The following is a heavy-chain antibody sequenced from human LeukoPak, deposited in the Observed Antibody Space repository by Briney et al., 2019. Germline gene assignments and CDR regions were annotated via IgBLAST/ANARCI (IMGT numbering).Heavy chain of an antibody. V-gene: IGHV1-18*01. CDR1: GYIFTNFG. Sequence: ASVKVSCKASGYIFTNFGISWVRQAPGQGLEWMGWISAYNGNTNYAQRLQGRVTMTTDTSTSTAYMELRSLRSDDTAVYYCARDRDYGDYNTQDLFVYWGQGTLVTVSS. J-gene: IGHJ4*02. CDR3: ARDRDYGDYNTQDLFVY. D-gene: IGHD4-17*01. CDR2: ISAYNGNT.